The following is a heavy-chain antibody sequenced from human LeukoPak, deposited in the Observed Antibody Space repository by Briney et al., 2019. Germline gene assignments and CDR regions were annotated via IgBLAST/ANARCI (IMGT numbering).Heavy chain of an antibody. Sequence: GASVKVSCKASGYTFTSYAMHWVRQAPGQRLEWMGWINAGNGNTKYSQKFQGRVTITRDTSASTACMELSSLRSEDTAVYYCARAIRYYDILTGYSPYYFDYWGQGTLVTVSS. V-gene: IGHV1-3*01. CDR3: ARAIRYYDILTGYSPYYFDY. J-gene: IGHJ4*02. CDR1: GYTFTSYA. CDR2: INAGNGNT. D-gene: IGHD3-9*01.